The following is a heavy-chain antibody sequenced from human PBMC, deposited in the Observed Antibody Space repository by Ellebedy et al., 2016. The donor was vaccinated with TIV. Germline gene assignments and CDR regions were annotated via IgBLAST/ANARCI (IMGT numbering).Heavy chain of an antibody. CDR2: ISGSGGST. J-gene: IGHJ6*02. D-gene: IGHD2/OR15-2a*01. V-gene: IGHV3-23*01. CDR1: GFTFSNYA. CDR3: ATRGGTFHYYHYGLDV. Sequence: PGGSLRLSCAASGFTFSNYAMSWARQAPAKGPEWVSTISGSGGSTYYADSVKGRFTISRDNSKNTLYLQMNSLKAEDTAVYYCATRGGTFHYYHYGLDVWGQGTTVTVSS.